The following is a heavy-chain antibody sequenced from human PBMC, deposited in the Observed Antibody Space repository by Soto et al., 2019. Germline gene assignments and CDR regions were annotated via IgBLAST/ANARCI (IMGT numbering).Heavy chain of an antibody. CDR3: ARLYHYDILTGYMHYYGMDV. V-gene: IGHV1-18*04. D-gene: IGHD3-9*01. J-gene: IGHJ6*02. Sequence: ASVKVSCKASGYTFTSYGIGWVRQAPGQGLEWMGWISAYNGNTNYAQKLQGRVTMTTDTSTSTAYMELRSLRSDDTAVYYCARLYHYDILTGYMHYYGMDVWGQGTTVTVS. CDR1: GYTFTSYG. CDR2: ISAYNGNT.